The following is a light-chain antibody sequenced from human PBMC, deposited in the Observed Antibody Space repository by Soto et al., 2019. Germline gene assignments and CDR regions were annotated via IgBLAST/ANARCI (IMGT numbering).Light chain of an antibody. Sequence: DIQMTQSPSSLSASVGDRVTITCRASESIRSYLNWYQQKPGKAPKLLIYGASSLQSGVPSRFSGGGSGTDFTLTISSLQPEDVATYYCQNYNSAPLTFGGGTKVDIK. CDR3: QNYNSAPLT. V-gene: IGKV1-39*01. CDR1: ESIRSY. J-gene: IGKJ4*01. CDR2: GAS.